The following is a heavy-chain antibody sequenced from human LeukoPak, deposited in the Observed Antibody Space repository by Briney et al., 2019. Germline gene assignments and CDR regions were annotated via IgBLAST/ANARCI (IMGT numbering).Heavy chain of an antibody. CDR2: IYTSGST. J-gene: IGHJ6*03. CDR1: GGSISSYY. D-gene: IGHD3-3*01. CDR3: ARGVVIILGPNYYYYMDV. Sequence: PSETLSLTCTVSGGSISSYYWSWIRQPAGKGLEWIGRIYTSGSTNYNPSLKSRVTMSVDTSKNQFSLKLSSVTAADTAVYYCARGVVIILGPNYYYYMDVWGKGTTVTVSS. V-gene: IGHV4-4*07.